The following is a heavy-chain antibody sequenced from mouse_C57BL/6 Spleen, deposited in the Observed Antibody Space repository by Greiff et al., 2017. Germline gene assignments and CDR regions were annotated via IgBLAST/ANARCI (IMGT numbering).Heavy chain of an antibody. CDR2: IYPGDGDT. Sequence: QVQLQQSGPELVKPGASVKISCKASGYAFSSSWMNWVKQRPGQGLEWIGRIYPGDGDTNYNGKFKGKATLTADKSSSTAYMQLSSLTSEDSAVYFCANYYGSSCGLGYWGQGTTLTVSS. CDR3: ANYYGSSCGLGY. CDR1: GYAFSSSW. V-gene: IGHV1-82*01. D-gene: IGHD1-1*01. J-gene: IGHJ2*01.